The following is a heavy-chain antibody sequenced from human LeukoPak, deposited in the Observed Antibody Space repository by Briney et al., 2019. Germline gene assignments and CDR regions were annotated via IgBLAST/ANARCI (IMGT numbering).Heavy chain of an antibody. J-gene: IGHJ4*02. CDR2: INPNSGGT. V-gene: IGHV1-2*02. CDR1: GYTFTGYY. CDR3: ARYPVVVVPAAITDFDY. D-gene: IGHD2-2*01. Sequence: ASVKVSCKASGYTFTGYYMHWVRQAPGQGLEWTGWINPNSGGTNYAQKFQGRVTMTRDTSISTAYMELSRLRSDDTAVYYCARYPVVVVPAAITDFDYWGQGALVTVSS.